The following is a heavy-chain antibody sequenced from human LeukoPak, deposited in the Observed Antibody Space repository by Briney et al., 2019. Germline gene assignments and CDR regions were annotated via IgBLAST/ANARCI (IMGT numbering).Heavy chain of an antibody. CDR2: FDPEDGET. J-gene: IGHJ6*02. V-gene: IGHV1-24*01. D-gene: IGHD3-9*01. Sequence: GASVKVSCKVSGYTLTELSMHWVRQAPGKGLEWMGGFDPEDGETIYAQKFQGRVTMTEDTSTDTAYMELNSLRSEDTAVYYCATDRSRYYDILTGYDYYGMDVWGQGTTVTVSS. CDR1: GYTLTELS. CDR3: ATDRSRYYDILTGYDYYGMDV.